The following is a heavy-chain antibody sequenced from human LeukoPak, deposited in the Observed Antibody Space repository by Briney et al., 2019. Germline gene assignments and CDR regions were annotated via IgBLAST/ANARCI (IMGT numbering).Heavy chain of an antibody. CDR3: ARDLLVVVPAAHTGRTTDY. V-gene: IGHV1-69*04. Sequence: ASVKVSCKASGGTFSSYAISWVRQAPGQGLEWMGRIIPILGIANYAQKFQGRVTITADKSTSTAYMELSSLRSEDTAVYYCARDLLVVVPAAHTGRTTDYWGQGTLVTVSS. CDR1: GGTFSSYA. D-gene: IGHD2-2*01. J-gene: IGHJ4*02. CDR2: IIPILGIA.